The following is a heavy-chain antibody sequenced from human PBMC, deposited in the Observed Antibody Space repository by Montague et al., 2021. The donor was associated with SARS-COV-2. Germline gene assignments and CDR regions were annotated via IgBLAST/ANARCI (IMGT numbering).Heavy chain of an antibody. CDR3: ARHAYCDCYYFDY. CDR2: IYHYGSA. J-gene: IGHJ4*02. CDR1: GGSISSSY. Sequence: SETLSLTCSVSGGSISSSYWSWIRQPPGKGLEWIGYIYHYGSAKYNPSLKSRVTISVDTSKNQFSLKLSSVTAVDTAVYYCARHAYCDCYYFDYWGQGTLVTVSS. V-gene: IGHV4-59*08. D-gene: IGHD2-21*02.